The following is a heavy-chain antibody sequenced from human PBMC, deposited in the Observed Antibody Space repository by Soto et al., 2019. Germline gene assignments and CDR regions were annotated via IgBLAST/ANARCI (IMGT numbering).Heavy chain of an antibody. CDR3: AKDRAGIVYTTLIDS. Sequence: QSGGSLRLSCAASGFTCDSYWMTWVRQAPGKGLEWVAHIKQDGGQTYYVDSVKGRFTISRDNSKTSLYLQMNSLRAEDTSVYYCAKDRAGIVYTTLIDSGGQGTRVPVS. V-gene: IGHV3-7*01. D-gene: IGHD2-8*01. CDR2: IKQDGGQT. CDR1: GFTCDSYW. J-gene: IGHJ4*02.